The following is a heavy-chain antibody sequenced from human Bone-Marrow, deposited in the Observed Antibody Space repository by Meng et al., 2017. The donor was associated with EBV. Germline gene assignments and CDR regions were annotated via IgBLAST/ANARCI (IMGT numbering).Heavy chain of an antibody. V-gene: IGHV4-30-4*01. D-gene: IGHD6-19*01. CDR1: GGSISSGGYT. CDR3: ATYEMGGAGKGY. CDR2: IDYSGST. Sequence: QVEPQESGPGLLKPSQTLSFTCAVSGGSISSGGYTWSWIRQPPGKGLEWIGYIDYSGSTYHNPSLKSRVTTSVDASNNQFSLKLSSVTAADTAVYYCATYEMGGAGKGYWGQGTLVTVSS. J-gene: IGHJ4*02.